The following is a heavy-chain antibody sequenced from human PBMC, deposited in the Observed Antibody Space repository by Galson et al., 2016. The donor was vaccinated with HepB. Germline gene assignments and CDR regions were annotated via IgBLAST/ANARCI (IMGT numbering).Heavy chain of an antibody. CDR2: IVGSGAYT. CDR1: GFIFGNYA. Sequence: SLRLSCAASGFIFGNYAMTWVRQAPGKGLEWVSTIVGSGAYTYHTDSVKGRFTISRDNSKNTVSLQMNSLKTEDTAVYYCNAVPDGYIRDYYWGQGTLVTVSS. J-gene: IGHJ4*02. V-gene: IGHV3-23*01. D-gene: IGHD5-24*01. CDR3: NAVPDGYIRDYY.